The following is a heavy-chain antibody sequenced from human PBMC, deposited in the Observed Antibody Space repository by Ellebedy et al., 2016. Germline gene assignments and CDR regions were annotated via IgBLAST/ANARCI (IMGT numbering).Heavy chain of an antibody. CDR2: ISPGSDIT. J-gene: IGHJ1*01. Sequence: GGSLRLXXTASGLNFNTFFMTWVRQAPGKGLEWVSTISPGSDITRLADSVKGRFTISRDNSRNILYLHMNSLRVDDTAKYYCREGHYSDVWGQGTLVTVSS. CDR1: GLNFNTFF. V-gene: IGHV3-23*01. CDR3: REGHYSDV. D-gene: IGHD2-15*01.